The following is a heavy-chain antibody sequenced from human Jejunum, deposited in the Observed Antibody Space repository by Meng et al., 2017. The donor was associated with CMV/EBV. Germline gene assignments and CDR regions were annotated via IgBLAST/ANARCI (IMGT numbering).Heavy chain of an antibody. CDR2: ISGSSTVT. J-gene: IGHJ4*02. Sequence: QVEVVESGGGLVEPGGSLRLSCKASGFSFSDYYMPWIRHTPGKGPEWLAYISGSSTVTNYADSVKGRFTISRDNVNNLLYLQMNSLRADDTAVYYCTRDPRACDYWGQGTLVTVSS. CDR3: TRDPRACDY. V-gene: IGHV3-11*05. CDR1: GFSFSDYY.